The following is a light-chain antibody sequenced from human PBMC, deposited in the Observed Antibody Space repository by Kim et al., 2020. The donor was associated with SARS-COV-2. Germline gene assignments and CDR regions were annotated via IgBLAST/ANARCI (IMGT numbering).Light chain of an antibody. CDR2: AAS. J-gene: IGKJ2*02. CDR1: QSISSY. Sequence: DIQMTQSPSSLSASVGDRVTITCRASQSISSYLNWYQQKPGKAPKLLIYAASSLQSGFPSRFSGSGSGTDFTLTISSLQPEDFATYYCQQSYSTPSTFGQGTKLEI. CDR3: QQSYSTPST. V-gene: IGKV1-39*01.